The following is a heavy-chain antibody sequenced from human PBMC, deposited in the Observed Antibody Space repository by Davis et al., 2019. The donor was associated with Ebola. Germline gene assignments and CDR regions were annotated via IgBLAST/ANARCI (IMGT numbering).Heavy chain of an antibody. Sequence: GESLKISCRASGFTFRDYTMNWVRQAPGKGPEWVGLIRSNTHGGTTEYGASVEGRFTVSRDDSKTVAYLQMNSLKPDDTAVYYYTRGGSYSPIDYWGQGTRVTVSS. D-gene: IGHD1-26*01. V-gene: IGHV3-49*02. J-gene: IGHJ4*02. CDR2: IRSNTHGGTT. CDR1: GFTFRDYT. CDR3: TRGGSYSPIDY.